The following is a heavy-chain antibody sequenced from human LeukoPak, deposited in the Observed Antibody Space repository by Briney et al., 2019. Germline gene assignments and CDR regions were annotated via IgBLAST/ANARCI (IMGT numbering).Heavy chain of an antibody. CDR1: GGSISSYY. CDR3: ARCLTLFRGAMDV. CDR2: MYHSGST. J-gene: IGHJ6*03. D-gene: IGHD3-10*01. V-gene: IGHV4-59*08. Sequence: SETLSLTCTVSGGSISSYYWSWIRQPPGKGLEWIGSMYHSGSTYYNLSLKSRVTISVDTSKNQFSLKLSSVTAADTAIYYCARCLTLFRGAMDVWGKGTTVTVSS.